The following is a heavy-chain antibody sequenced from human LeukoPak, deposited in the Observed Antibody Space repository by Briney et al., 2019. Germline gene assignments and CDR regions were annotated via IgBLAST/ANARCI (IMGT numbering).Heavy chain of an antibody. Sequence: ASVKVSCKASGYTFISYGINWVRQAPGQGLEWMGWISPYNGNTNYAQKFQGRVTMTTDTSTSTAYMELRSLKSDDTAVYYCARVIREDDYVDDDGTGHPETKYYYYYYMDVWGKGTTVTISS. CDR3: ARVIREDDYVDDDGTGHPETKYYYYYYMDV. D-gene: IGHD4-17*01. V-gene: IGHV1-18*01. J-gene: IGHJ6*03. CDR2: ISPYNGNT. CDR1: GYTFISYG.